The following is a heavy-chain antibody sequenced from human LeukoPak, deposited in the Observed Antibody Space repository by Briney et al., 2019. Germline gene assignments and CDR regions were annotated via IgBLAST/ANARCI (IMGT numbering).Heavy chain of an antibody. CDR1: GFTFSSYG. J-gene: IGHJ4*02. CDR2: ISYDGSNK. D-gene: IGHD4-17*01. V-gene: IGHV3-30*03. CDR3: AREVYGDYYFDY. Sequence: PGGSLRLSCAASGFTFSSYGMHWVRQAPGKGLEWVAVISYDGSNKYYADSVKGRFTISRDNSKNTLYLQMNSLRAEDTAVYYCAREVYGDYYFDYWGQGTLVTVSS.